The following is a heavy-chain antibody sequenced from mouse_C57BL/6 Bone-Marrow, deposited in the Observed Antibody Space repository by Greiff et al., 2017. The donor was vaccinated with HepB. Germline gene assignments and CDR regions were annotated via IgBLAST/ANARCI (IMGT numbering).Heavy chain of an antibody. CDR1: GYTFTSYW. CDR2: IDPSDSYT. V-gene: IGHV1-69*01. J-gene: IGHJ4*01. CDR3: ARWVIYYYGSSYEDYAMDY. Sequence: QVQLQQPGAELVMPGASVKLSCKASGYTFTSYWMHWVKQRPGQGLEWIGEIDPSDSYTNYNQKFKGKSTLTVDKSSSTAYMQLSSLTSEDSAVYYCARWVIYYYGSSYEDYAMDYWGQGTSVTVSS. D-gene: IGHD1-1*01.